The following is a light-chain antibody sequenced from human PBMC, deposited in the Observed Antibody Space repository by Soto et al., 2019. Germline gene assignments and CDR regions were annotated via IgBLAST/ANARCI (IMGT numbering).Light chain of an antibody. CDR2: DTS. V-gene: IGKV3D-20*02. CDR1: QSVSSSY. J-gene: IGKJ5*01. CDR3: QQYNTYSP. Sequence: VLTQYPKTLSLSPRARPTLSCRASQSVSSSYLAWYQQKPGQAPRLLIYDTSNRATGIPARFSGSGSGTEFTLTISSLQPDDFATYYCQQYNTYSPFGQGRLLE.